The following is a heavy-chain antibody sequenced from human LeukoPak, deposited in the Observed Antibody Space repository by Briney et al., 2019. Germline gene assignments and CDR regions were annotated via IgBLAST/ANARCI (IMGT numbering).Heavy chain of an antibody. D-gene: IGHD2-15*01. CDR3: ARYLLGYCSGGSCYYFDY. J-gene: IGHJ4*02. CDR2: IKQDGSES. CDR1: GFTFTNNG. V-gene: IGHV3-7*01. Sequence: GGSLRLSCEASGFTFTNNGMHWVRQAPGKGLEWVANIKQDGSESYYVDSVKGRFTISRDNAKNSLYLQMNSLRAEDTAVYYCARYLLGYCSGGSCYYFDYWGQGTLVTVSS.